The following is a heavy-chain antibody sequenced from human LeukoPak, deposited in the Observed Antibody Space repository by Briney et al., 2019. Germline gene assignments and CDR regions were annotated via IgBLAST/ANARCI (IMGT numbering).Heavy chain of an antibody. CDR2: IIPILGIA. Sequence: GSSVKVSCKASGGTFSSYAISWVRQAPGQGLEWMGRIIPILGIANYAQKFQGRVTITADESTSTAYMELSSLRSEDTAVYYCATGRLEPTGVFPFFDYWGQGTLVTVSS. V-gene: IGHV1-69*04. CDR3: ATGRLEPTGVFPFFDY. J-gene: IGHJ4*02. D-gene: IGHD1-1*01. CDR1: GGTFSSYA.